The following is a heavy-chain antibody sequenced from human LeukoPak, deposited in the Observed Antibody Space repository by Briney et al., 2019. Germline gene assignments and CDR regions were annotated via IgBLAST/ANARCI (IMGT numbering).Heavy chain of an antibody. CDR1: GGSISSYY. V-gene: IGHV4-59*12. Sequence: PSETLSLTCTVSGGSISSYYWSWIRQPPGEGLEWIGSIYHSGSTYYNPSLKSRVTISVDTSKNQFSLKLSSVTAADTAVYYCARENSSSSDWFDPWGQGTLVTVSS. CDR2: IYHSGST. CDR3: ARENSSSSDWFDP. J-gene: IGHJ5*02. D-gene: IGHD6-6*01.